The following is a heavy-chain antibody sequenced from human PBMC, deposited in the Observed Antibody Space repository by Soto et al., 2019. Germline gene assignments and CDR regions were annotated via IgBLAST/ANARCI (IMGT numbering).Heavy chain of an antibody. V-gene: IGHV1-18*01. CDR2: MNPNNGDT. CDR3: ARRLWFGDNAFDI. D-gene: IGHD3-10*01. Sequence: ASVKVSCKASGYTFTSYDINWVRQATGQGLEWMGWMNPNNGDTDYAQKLQGRVTMTTDTSTSTAYMELRSLRSDDTAVYYCARRLWFGDNAFDIWGQGTMVT. CDR1: GYTFTSYD. J-gene: IGHJ3*02.